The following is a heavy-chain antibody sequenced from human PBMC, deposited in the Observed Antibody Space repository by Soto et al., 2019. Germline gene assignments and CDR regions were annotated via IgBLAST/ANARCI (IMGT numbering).Heavy chain of an antibody. V-gene: IGHV6-1*01. CDR1: GDSVSSNSAA. Sequence: QTLSLTFAISGDSVSSNSAACNWIRQSPSRGLEWLGRTYYRSKWYNDYAVSLKSRITINPDTSKNQFSLQLNSVTPEDTDVYYCARSIAAATPYYFDYWGQGTLVTVYS. CDR2: TYYRSKWYN. D-gene: IGHD6-13*01. J-gene: IGHJ4*02. CDR3: ARSIAAATPYYFDY.